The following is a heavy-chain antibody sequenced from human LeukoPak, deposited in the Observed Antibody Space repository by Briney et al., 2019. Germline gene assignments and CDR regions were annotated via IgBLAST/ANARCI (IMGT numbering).Heavy chain of an antibody. J-gene: IGHJ6*03. Sequence: GGSLRLSCAASGFTFSNYNMNWVRQAPGKGLEWVSSITSTSSYIYYADSVKGRFTISRDNAKNSLYLKMNSLRAEDTALYFCARDPYSGNYGNYYYYYMDVWGKGTTVTISS. CDR1: GFTFSNYN. CDR2: ITSTSSYI. D-gene: IGHD1-26*01. CDR3: ARDPYSGNYGNYYYYYMDV. V-gene: IGHV3-21*01.